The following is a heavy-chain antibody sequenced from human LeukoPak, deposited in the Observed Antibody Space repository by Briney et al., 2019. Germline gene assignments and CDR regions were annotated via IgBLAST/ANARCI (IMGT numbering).Heavy chain of an antibody. CDR3: VKGRDYYIDV. CDR2: IRYDGSEK. Sequence: GGSLRLSCAASGFTFNRRGMHWVRQAPGKGLEWVTFIRYDGSEKYYADSVRGRFTISRDNSKNTLYLQMNSLRAEDTAVYHCVKGRDYYIDVWGKGTTVTISS. V-gene: IGHV3-30*02. J-gene: IGHJ6*03. CDR1: GFTFNRRG.